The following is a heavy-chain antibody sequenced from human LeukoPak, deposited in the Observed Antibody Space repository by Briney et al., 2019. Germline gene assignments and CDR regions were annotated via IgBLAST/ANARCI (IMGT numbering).Heavy chain of an antibody. CDR2: ISGSGGGT. CDR1: GFTFSSYA. Sequence: PGGSLRLSCAASGFTFSSYAMTRVRQAPGKGLEWVSAISGSGGGTYYADSVKGRFTISRDNPKNTLYLQMNSLRAEDTAVYYCAKVDGYYYGSGSYYEPGRYYYYGMDVWGQGTTVTVSS. V-gene: IGHV3-23*01. D-gene: IGHD3-10*01. CDR3: AKVDGYYYGSGSYYEPGRYYYYGMDV. J-gene: IGHJ6*02.